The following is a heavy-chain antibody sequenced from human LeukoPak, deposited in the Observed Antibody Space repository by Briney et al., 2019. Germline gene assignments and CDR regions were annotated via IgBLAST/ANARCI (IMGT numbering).Heavy chain of an antibody. CDR3: ARLHFDWSYSYYYFDY. D-gene: IGHD3-9*01. V-gene: IGHV4-38-2*02. J-gene: IGHJ4*02. CDR1: GYSISSGYD. Sequence: SETLSLTCTVSGYSISSGYDWGWMRQAPGKGLEWLGSISQSGNTYNNPSLKSRVTLSVDTSKNQVSLQMTSVTAADTAVYYCARLHFDWSYSYYYFDYWGQGTLVTVSS. CDR2: ISQSGNT.